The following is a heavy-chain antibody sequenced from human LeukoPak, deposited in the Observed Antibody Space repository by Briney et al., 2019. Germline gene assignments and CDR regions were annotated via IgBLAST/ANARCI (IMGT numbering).Heavy chain of an antibody. J-gene: IGHJ6*02. Sequence: ASVKVSCKASGYTFISYYMHWVRQAPGQGLEWVGIINPSGGSTSYAQKFQGRVTMTRDTSTSTVYMELRSLRSDDTAVYYCARVGYYDFWSGYYPYYYYGMDVWGQGTTVTVSS. CDR1: GYTFISYY. D-gene: IGHD3-3*01. CDR2: INPSGGST. V-gene: IGHV1-46*01. CDR3: ARVGYYDFWSGYYPYYYYGMDV.